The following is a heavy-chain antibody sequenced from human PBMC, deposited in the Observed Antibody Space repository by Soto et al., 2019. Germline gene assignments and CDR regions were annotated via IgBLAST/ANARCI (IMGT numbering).Heavy chain of an antibody. V-gene: IGHV3-74*01. CDR2: VNSDGSST. CDR1: GFTFNSYW. D-gene: IGHD6-6*01. Sequence: EVQLVESGGDLVQPGGSLRLSCAASGFTFNSYWMHWVRQAPGKGLVWVSRVNSDGSSTNYADSVKGQFTISRDNAKNTVYLQMNSLRAEDTAVFYCARGITGSYGFDYWGQGTLVTVSS. J-gene: IGHJ4*02. CDR3: ARGITGSYGFDY.